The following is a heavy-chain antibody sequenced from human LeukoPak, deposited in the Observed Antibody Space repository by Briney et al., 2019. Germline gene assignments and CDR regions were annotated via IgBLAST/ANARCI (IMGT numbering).Heavy chain of an antibody. J-gene: IGHJ4*02. Sequence: SETLSLSCTVSGGSISRGTYCWSWIRHPAGKGPEWLGRIYSSGSTNHNPSPKSQVTISVDTSKNQFSLKLSSVTAADTAVYYCARSYLDYWGQGTLVTVSS. CDR1: GGSISRGTYC. CDR2: IYSSGST. V-gene: IGHV4-61*02. CDR3: ARSYLDY.